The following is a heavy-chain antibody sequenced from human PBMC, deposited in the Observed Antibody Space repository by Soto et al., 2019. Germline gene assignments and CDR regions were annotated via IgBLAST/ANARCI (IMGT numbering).Heavy chain of an antibody. Sequence: EVQLVETGGGLSQPGGSLRLSCAVSGFTVRSNYMNWVRQAPGKGLEWVSVIYSSGNTYYADSVKGRFTMSRDTSNNTVLLQMNNLRAEDTAVYYCARVSSPFRYWGQGTLVTVSS. CDR2: IYSSGNT. CDR1: GFTVRSNY. V-gene: IGHV3-53*02. CDR3: ARVSSPFRY. J-gene: IGHJ4*02. D-gene: IGHD3-10*01.